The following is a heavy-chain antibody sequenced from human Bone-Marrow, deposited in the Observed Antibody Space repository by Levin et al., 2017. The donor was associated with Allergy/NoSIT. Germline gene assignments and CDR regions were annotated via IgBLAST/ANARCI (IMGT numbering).Heavy chain of an antibody. CDR1: GFTFDDFG. J-gene: IGHJ4*02. CDR2: ISSSASTI. CDR3: ARQLGNFWSGYNYFDY. D-gene: IGHD3-3*01. V-gene: IGHV3-48*03. Sequence: GGSLRLSCAASGFTFDDFGMHWVRQAPGKGLEWVSYISSSASTIYYADSVKGRFTISRDNAKNSLYLQMNSLRAEDTAVYYCARQLGNFWSGYNYFDYWGQGTLVTVSS.